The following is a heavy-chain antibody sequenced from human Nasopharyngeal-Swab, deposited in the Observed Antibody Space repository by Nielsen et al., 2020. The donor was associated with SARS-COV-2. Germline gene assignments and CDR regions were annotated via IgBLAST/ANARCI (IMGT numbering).Heavy chain of an antibody. CDR1: GFSLSTSGVG. CDR3: AHSPIKGLYSSSSMYYFDY. V-gene: IGHV2-5*02. CDR2: IFWDDDK. J-gene: IGHJ4*02. Sequence: SCPTLVKPTQTPTLTCPFSGFSLSTSGVGVGWIRQPPGKALEWLALIFWDDDKRYSPSLKSRLTITKDTSKNQVVLAMTNMDPVDTATYYCAHSPIKGLYSSSSMYYFDYWGQGTLVTVSS. D-gene: IGHD6-6*01.